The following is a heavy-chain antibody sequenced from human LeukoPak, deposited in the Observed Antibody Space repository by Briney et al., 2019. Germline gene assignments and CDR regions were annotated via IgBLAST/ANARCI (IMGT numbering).Heavy chain of an antibody. CDR3: AREPEGLLWFGEYPLRVGSFDI. CDR2: ISYDGSNK. Sequence: GGSLRLSCAASGFTFSSYAMHWVRQAPGKGLEWVAVISYDGSNKYYADSVKGRFTISRDNSKNTLYLQMNSLRAEDTAVYYCAREPEGLLWFGEYPLRVGSFDIWGQGTMVTVPS. CDR1: GFTFSSYA. V-gene: IGHV3-30-3*01. J-gene: IGHJ3*02. D-gene: IGHD3-10*01.